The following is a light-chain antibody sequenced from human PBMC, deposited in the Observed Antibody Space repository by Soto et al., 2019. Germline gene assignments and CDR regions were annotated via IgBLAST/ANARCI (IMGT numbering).Light chain of an antibody. J-gene: IGKJ1*01. CDR2: AAS. Sequence: DIQMTQSPTSLSVSVGDRVTITCRTSQSITQSITTYLNWYQQKAGQAPKVLIYAASTLESGVPSRFSGSGSGTEFTLTISSLQPDDFATYYCQQYNSYSPWTFGQGTKVDIK. V-gene: IGKV1-5*01. CDR1: QSITQSITTY. CDR3: QQYNSYSPWT.